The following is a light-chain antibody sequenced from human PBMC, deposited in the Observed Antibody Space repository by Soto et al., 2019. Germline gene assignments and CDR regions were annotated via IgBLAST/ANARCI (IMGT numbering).Light chain of an antibody. Sequence: EIVLTQSAGTLSLSPGERATLSCRASQSVSSSYLAWYQQKPGQAPRLLISGTSNRATGIPDRFSGSGSGTDFTLTISRLEPEDFAVYYCQQYGSSPLTFGGGTKVEIK. J-gene: IGKJ4*01. CDR2: GTS. CDR3: QQYGSSPLT. V-gene: IGKV3-20*01. CDR1: QSVSSSY.